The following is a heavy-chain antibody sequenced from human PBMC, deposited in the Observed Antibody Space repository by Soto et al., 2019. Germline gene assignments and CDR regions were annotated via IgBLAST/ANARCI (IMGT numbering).Heavy chain of an antibody. Sequence: QVQLVESGGGVVQPGRSLRLSCAASGFTFSSYGMHWVRQAPGKGLEWVAVISYDGSNKYYADSVKGRFTISRDNSKNTLYLQINSLRAEDTAVYYCARGIVGATRNFDYWGQGTLVTVSS. D-gene: IGHD1-26*01. CDR1: GFTFSSYG. CDR2: ISYDGSNK. J-gene: IGHJ4*02. V-gene: IGHV3-30*03. CDR3: ARGIVGATRNFDY.